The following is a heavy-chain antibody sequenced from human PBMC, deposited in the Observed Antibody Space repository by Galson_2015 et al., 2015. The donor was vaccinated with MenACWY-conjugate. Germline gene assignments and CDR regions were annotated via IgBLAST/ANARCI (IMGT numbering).Heavy chain of an antibody. D-gene: IGHD5-24*01. CDR3: VKDKVPMARNRRDEY. CDR1: GFTFSNYA. CDR2: ISGRGDIT. V-gene: IGHV3-23*01. J-gene: IGHJ4*02. Sequence: SLRLSCAASGFTFSNYAMSWVRQAPGKGLEWVTGISGRGDITSCADSVKGHFTISRDNSKNTLYLQMNSLRAEDTAIYYCVKDKVPMARNRRDEYWGQGTLVTVSS.